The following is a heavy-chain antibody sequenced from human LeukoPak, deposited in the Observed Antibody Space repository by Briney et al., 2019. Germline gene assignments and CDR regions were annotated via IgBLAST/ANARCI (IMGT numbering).Heavy chain of an antibody. J-gene: IGHJ3*02. Sequence: ASVKVSCKVSGYTLTELSIHWVRQAPGKGLEWMGGFDPEHGETIYAQKFQGRVTMTEDTSTDTAYMELSSLRSEDTAVYYCATVGDILTGYYTDAFDIWGQGTMVTVSS. V-gene: IGHV1-24*01. CDR2: FDPEHGET. D-gene: IGHD3-9*01. CDR3: ATVGDILTGYYTDAFDI. CDR1: GYTLTELS.